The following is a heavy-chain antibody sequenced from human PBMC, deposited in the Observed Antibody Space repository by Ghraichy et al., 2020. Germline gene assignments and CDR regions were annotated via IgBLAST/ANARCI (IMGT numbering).Heavy chain of an antibody. Sequence: SETLYLTCTVSGGSISSYYWSWIRQPPGKGLEWIGYIYYSGSTNYNPSLKSRVTISVDTSKNQFSLKLSSVTAADTAVYYCARGEGLNIMNCSGGSCYSDYYYGMDVWGQGTTVTVSS. CDR2: IYYSGST. J-gene: IGHJ6*02. CDR1: GGSISSYY. V-gene: IGHV4-59*01. CDR3: ARGEGLNIMNCSGGSCYSDYYYGMDV. D-gene: IGHD2-15*01.